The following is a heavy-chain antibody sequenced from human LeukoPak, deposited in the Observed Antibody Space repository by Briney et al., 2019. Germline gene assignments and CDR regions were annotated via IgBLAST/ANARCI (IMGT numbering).Heavy chain of an antibody. Sequence: ASVKVSCKASGYMFTIYGISCVRQAPGQGVEWMGWISVHNGNTKYAQKFQGRVTMTTDTSTSTAYMELRSLRSDDTAVYYCARARNPLDYYYYYMDVWGKGTTVTVSS. CDR2: ISVHNGNT. CDR3: ARARNPLDYYYYYMDV. J-gene: IGHJ6*03. CDR1: GYMFTIYG. V-gene: IGHV1-18*01.